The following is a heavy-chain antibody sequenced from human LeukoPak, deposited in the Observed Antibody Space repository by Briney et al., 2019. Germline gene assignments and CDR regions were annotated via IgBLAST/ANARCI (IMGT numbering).Heavy chain of an antibody. J-gene: IGHJ3*02. CDR2: INHSGST. CDR1: GGSFSGYY. D-gene: IGHD2-15*01. V-gene: IGHV4-34*01. CDR3: ARPRRGRRISHDAFDI. Sequence: SETLSLTCAVYGGSFSGYYWSWIRQPPGKGLEWIGEINHSGSTNYNPSLKSRVTISVDTSKNQFSLKLSSVTAADTAVYYCARPRRGRRISHDAFDIWGQGTLVTVSS.